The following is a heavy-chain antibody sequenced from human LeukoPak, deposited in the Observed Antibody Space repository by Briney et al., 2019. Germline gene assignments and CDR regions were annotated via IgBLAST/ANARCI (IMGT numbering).Heavy chain of an antibody. CDR1: GESFSAYS. V-gene: IGHV4-34*12. CDR2: IIHSGST. D-gene: IGHD1-1*01. J-gene: IGHJ5*02. CDR3: TRERSTPGINWFDP. Sequence: PSETLSLTCAVYGESFSAYSWNWIRQSPGKGLEWIGEIIHSGSTNYNPSLKSRVTISVDTSKNQTSKRQFSLKLNSVTAADTAVYYCTRERSTPGINWFDPWGQGTLVTVSS.